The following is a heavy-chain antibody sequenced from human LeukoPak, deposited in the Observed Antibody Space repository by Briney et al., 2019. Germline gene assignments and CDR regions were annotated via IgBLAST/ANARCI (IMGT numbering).Heavy chain of an antibody. V-gene: IGHV3-7*01. D-gene: IGHD5-24*01. CDR2: IKQDGSEK. CDR1: GFTFSSYW. J-gene: IGHJ4*02. CDR3: ARDKGRSRDPYFDY. Sequence: GGSLRLSCAASGFTFSSYWMSWVRQAPGKGLEWVANIKQDGSEKYYVDSVKGRFTISRDNAKNSLYLQMNSLRAEDTAVYYCARDKGRSRDPYFDYWGQGTLVTVSP.